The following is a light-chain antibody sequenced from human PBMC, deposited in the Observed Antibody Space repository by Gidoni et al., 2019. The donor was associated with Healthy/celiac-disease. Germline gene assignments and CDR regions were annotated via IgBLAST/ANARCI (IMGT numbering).Light chain of an antibody. CDR2: WAS. Sequence: DIVMTQSPDSLAVSLGERATINCKSSESVLYSSNNKNYLASYQQQPGQPPQLLIYWASTRESGVPDRFRGSGSGTDFPLTISSLQAEDVAVYYCQQYYSTPITVGGGTKVEIK. CDR3: QQYYSTPIT. J-gene: IGKJ4*01. CDR1: ESVLYSSNNKNY. V-gene: IGKV4-1*01.